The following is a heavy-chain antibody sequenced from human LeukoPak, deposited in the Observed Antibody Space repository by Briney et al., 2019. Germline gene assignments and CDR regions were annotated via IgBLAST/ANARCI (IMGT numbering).Heavy chain of an antibody. V-gene: IGHV1-46*01. Sequence: ASVKVSCKASGYTFTSYYMHWVRLAPGQGLEWMGIINPSGGSTSYAQKFQGRVTMTRDTSTSTVYMELSSLRSEDTAVYYCARDPSIVVVPAAYYFDYWGQGTLVTVSS. CDR3: ARDPSIVVVPAAYYFDY. CDR2: INPSGGST. CDR1: GYTFTSYY. J-gene: IGHJ4*02. D-gene: IGHD2-2*01.